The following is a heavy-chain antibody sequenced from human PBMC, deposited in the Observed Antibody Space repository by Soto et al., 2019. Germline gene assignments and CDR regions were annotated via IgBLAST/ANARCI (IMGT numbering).Heavy chain of an antibody. Sequence: PGGSLRLSCAASGFTFSTYSMNWVRQAPGKGLEWVSYISSSSDSIYYADSVKGRFTISRDNVKNSLYLQMNSLRAEDTAVYYCARERRREVHFDYWGQGTLVTVSS. CDR2: ISSSSDSI. CDR1: GFTFSTYS. D-gene: IGHD1-26*01. J-gene: IGHJ4*02. CDR3: ARERRREVHFDY. V-gene: IGHV3-48*01.